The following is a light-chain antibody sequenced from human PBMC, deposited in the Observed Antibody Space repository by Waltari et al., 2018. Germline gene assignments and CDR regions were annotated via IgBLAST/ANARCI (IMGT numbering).Light chain of an antibody. CDR1: ALADNA. CDR3: QSIDTTDTYPTVL. CDR2: KDN. V-gene: IGLV3-25*03. Sequence: SYELTQPPSVSVSPGQTDRITCYGGALADNAAYWYQQKPGQARVLVLYKDNERPSGIPERFSGSSSGTAVTLTISGVQAEDEADFYCQSIDTTDTYPTVLFGGGTKLTVL. J-gene: IGLJ2*01.